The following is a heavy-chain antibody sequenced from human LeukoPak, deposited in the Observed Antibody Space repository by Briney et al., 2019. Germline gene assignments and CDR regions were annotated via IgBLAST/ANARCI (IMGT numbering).Heavy chain of an antibody. CDR2: IYPGDSDT. CDR3: ASPGYGDYPLGAFDI. D-gene: IGHD4-17*01. V-gene: IGHV5-51*01. CDR1: GYSFTSYW. J-gene: IGHJ3*02. Sequence: GESLKISCKGSGYSFTSYWIGWVRQMPGEGLEWMGIIYPGDSDTRYSPSFQGQVTISADKSISTAYLQWSSLKASDTAMYYCASPGYGDYPLGAFDIWGQGTMVTVSS.